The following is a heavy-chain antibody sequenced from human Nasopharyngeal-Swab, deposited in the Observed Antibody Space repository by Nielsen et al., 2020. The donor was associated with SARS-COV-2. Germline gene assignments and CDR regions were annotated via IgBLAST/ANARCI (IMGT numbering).Heavy chain of an antibody. V-gene: IGHV3-74*01. CDR3: VKHQGSSSDQ. Sequence: GESLKISCTASGYTFSSYWMHWVRQAPGKGLVRVSRVNQDGSRTDYADSVRGRFTISRDNAKNTLYLQMNSLRVEDTAVYYCVKHQGSSSDQWGQGTLVTVSS. CDR1: GYTFSSYW. CDR2: VNQDGSRT. J-gene: IGHJ4*02.